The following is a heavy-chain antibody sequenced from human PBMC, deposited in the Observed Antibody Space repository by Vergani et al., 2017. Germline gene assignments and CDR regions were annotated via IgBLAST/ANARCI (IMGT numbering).Heavy chain of an antibody. V-gene: IGHV1-2*04. Sequence: QVQLVQSGAEVKKPGASVTVSCKASGYSFTGFYMHWVRQAPGQGLEWMGWINPNSGGTNYAQKFQGWVTMTGDTSTSTAYMELSRLRSDDTAVYYCARAHYGVGAKDYWGQGTLVTVSS. CDR3: ARAHYGVGAKDY. J-gene: IGHJ4*02. CDR1: GYSFTGFY. CDR2: INPNSGGT. D-gene: IGHD1-26*01.